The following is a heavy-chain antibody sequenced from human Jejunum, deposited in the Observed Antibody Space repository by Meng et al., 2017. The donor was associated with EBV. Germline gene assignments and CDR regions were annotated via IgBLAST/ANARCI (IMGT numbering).Heavy chain of an antibody. CDR2: MNPNSGNT. V-gene: IGHV1-8*01. J-gene: IGHJ5*02. CDR1: GYTFTSYD. D-gene: IGHD5-18*01. CDR3: ARGASYGSALP. Sequence: QMERVRSGGDVKKPGAAVKDSCKASGYTFTSYDINWVRQATGQGLEWMGWMNPNSGNTGYAQKFQGSVTMTRNTSISTAYMELSSLRSEDTAVYYCARGASYGSALPWGRGTLVTASS.